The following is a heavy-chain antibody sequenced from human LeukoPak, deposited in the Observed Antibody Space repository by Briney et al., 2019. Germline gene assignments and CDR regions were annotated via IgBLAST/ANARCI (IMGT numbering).Heavy chain of an antibody. V-gene: IGHV3-23*01. CDR2: ISAGAGST. Sequence: GGSLRLSCVASGFTFRTYAMSWVRQAPGKGLDWVSGISAGAGSTYYADSVKGRFTISRDNSKNTLYLQMNSLRAEDTAVYYCAKQHDDYVWCFDYWGQGTLVTVSS. CDR1: GFTFRTYA. CDR3: AKQHDDYVWCFDY. J-gene: IGHJ4*02. D-gene: IGHD3-16*01.